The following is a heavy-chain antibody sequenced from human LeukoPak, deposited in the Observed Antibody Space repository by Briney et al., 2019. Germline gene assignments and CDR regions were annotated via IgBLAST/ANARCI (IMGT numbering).Heavy chain of an antibody. J-gene: IGHJ4*02. CDR3: ARARPFGGYFDL. V-gene: IGHV3-74*01. D-gene: IGHD4-23*01. Sequence: PGGSLRLSCAASGFSISNFWMHWVRQAPGKGLVWVSRINSDGSSTTYADSVKGRFTISRDNAKNTLYLQANSLRAEDTAVYYCARARPFGGYFDLWGQGTQVTVAS. CDR2: INSDGSST. CDR1: GFSISNFW.